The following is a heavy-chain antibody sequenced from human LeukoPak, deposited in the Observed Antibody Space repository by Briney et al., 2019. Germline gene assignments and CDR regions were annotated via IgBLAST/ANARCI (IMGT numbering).Heavy chain of an antibody. V-gene: IGHV3-48*03. CDR3: ARDSPPGDTAMGLDY. CDR1: GFTFSSYE. Sequence: GGSLRLSCAASGFTFSSYEMNWVRQAPGKGLEWVSYISSSGSTIYYADSVKGRFTISRDNAKNSLYLQMNSLRAEDTAVYYCARDSPPGDTAMGLDYWGQGTLSPSPQ. CDR2: ISSSGSTI. J-gene: IGHJ4*02. D-gene: IGHD5-18*01.